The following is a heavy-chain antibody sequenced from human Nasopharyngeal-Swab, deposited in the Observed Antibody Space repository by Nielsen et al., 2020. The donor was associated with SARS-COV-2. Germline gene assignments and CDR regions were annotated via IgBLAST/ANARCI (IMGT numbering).Heavy chain of an antibody. CDR1: GFTFSSYG. CDR2: ISYDGSNK. D-gene: IGHD6-13*01. CDR3: ARGGRQQLRPEGLFDP. Sequence: GESLKISCAASGFTFSSYGMHWVRQAPGKGLEWVAVISYDGSNKYYADSVKGRFTISRDNSKNTLYLQMNSLRAEDTAVYYCARGGRQQLRPEGLFDPWGQGTLVTVSS. J-gene: IGHJ5*02. V-gene: IGHV3-30*03.